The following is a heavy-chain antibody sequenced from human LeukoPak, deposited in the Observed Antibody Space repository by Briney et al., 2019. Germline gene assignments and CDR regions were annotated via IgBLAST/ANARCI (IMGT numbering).Heavy chain of an antibody. Sequence: SETLSLTCTVSGGSISSSSYYWGWIRQPPGKGLEWIGSIYYSGSTYYNPSLKSRVTISVDTSKNQFSLKLSSVTAADTAVYYCAREGSGYDWGRAFDIWGQGTMVTVSS. D-gene: IGHD5-12*01. CDR1: GGSISSSSYY. V-gene: IGHV4-39*07. CDR2: IYYSGST. CDR3: AREGSGYDWGRAFDI. J-gene: IGHJ3*02.